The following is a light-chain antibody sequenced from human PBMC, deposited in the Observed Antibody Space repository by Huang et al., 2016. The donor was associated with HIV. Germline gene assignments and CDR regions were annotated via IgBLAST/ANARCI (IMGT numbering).Light chain of an antibody. CDR2: DAS. CDR3: QQYGNSPWT. CDR1: QSVNSNY. V-gene: IGKV3D-20*01. J-gene: IGKJ1*01. Sequence: EIVLTQSPATLSLSPGERATLSRGASQSVNSNYLAWYQQKPGLAPRLLIYDASSRAPGTPDRFSGSESGTDFTLTITRLEPEDFAVYYCQQYGNSPWTFGQGTKVEIK.